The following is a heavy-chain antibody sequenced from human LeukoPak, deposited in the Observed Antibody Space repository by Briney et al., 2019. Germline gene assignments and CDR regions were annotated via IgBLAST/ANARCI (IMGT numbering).Heavy chain of an antibody. CDR2: INQDGSDK. V-gene: IGHV3-7*01. D-gene: IGHD4-23*01. CDR1: GFILSNYW. Sequence: RSGGSLRLSCAASGFILSNYWMSWVRQAPGKGLEWVANINQDGSDKYYVDSVMGRLTISKDNAKNSVYLQMNSLRPEETAIYYCAWYGVTHGLDVWGQGTTVTVSS. J-gene: IGHJ6*02. CDR3: AWYGVTHGLDV.